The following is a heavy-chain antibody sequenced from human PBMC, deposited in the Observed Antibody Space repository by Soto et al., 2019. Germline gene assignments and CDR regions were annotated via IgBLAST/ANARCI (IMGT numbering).Heavy chain of an antibody. J-gene: IGHJ5*02. Sequence: GGSLRLSCAASGFTFSSYAMSWVRQAPGKGLEWVSAISGSGGSTYYADSVKGRFTISRDNSKNTLCLQMNSLRAEDTPVYYCAKRYYRDDIVVVPAAKGGAAFDPWGQGTLGTVSS. V-gene: IGHV3-23*01. CDR3: AKRYYRDDIVVVPAAKGGAAFDP. D-gene: IGHD2-2*01. CDR1: GFTFSSYA. CDR2: ISGSGGST.